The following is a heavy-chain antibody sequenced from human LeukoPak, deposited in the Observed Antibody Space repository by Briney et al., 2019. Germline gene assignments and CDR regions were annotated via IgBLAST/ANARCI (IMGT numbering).Heavy chain of an antibody. Sequence: GESLRISCKTSGYSFTSYWIHWVRQMPGKELEWMGGVYPGNSDTRYSPSFQGQVTISADTSISTSYLQWSSLRASDTAMYYCARPRDADSYYFDYWGQGTLVTVSS. CDR3: ARPRDADSYYFDY. J-gene: IGHJ4*02. D-gene: IGHD5-24*01. CDR2: VYPGNSDT. V-gene: IGHV5-78*01. CDR1: GYSFTSYW.